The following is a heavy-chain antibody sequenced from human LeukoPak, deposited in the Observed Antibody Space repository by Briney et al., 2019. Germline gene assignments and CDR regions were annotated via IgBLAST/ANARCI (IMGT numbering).Heavy chain of an antibody. Sequence: SETLSPTCTVSGGSVSSGSYYWSWIRQPPGKGLEWIGYIYYSGSTNYNPSLKSRVTISVDTSKNQFSLKLSSVTAADTAVYYCARVDYGAFDIWGQGTMVTVSS. CDR3: ARVDYGAFDI. V-gene: IGHV4-61*01. J-gene: IGHJ3*02. CDR2: IYYSGST. D-gene: IGHD4-17*01. CDR1: GGSVSSGSYY.